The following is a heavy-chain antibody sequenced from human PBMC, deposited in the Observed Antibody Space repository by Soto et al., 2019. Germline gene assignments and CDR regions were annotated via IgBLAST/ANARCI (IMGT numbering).Heavy chain of an antibody. J-gene: IGHJ3*02. CDR2: IYYSGST. V-gene: IGHV4-31*03. D-gene: IGHD6-13*01. CDR1: GGSISSGGYY. CDR3: ARDPRYSSSSRPNGDAFDI. Sequence: SETLSLTCTVSGGSISSGGYYWSWIRQHPGKGLEWIGYIYYSGSTYYNPSLKSRVTISVDTSKNQFSLKLSSVTAADTAVYYCARDPRYSSSSRPNGDAFDIWGQGTMVTVSS.